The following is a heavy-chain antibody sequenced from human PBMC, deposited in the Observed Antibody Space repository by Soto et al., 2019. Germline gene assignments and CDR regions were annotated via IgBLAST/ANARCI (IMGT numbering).Heavy chain of an antibody. V-gene: IGHV4-61*01. CDR1: GGSVSSTSYY. D-gene: IGHD1-26*01. CDR2: IHYSGST. Sequence: QVQLQESGPGLVKPSETLSLTCTVSGGSVSSTSYYWSWIRQPPGKGLEWIGYIHYSGSTNYNPSLKSRVTISVDTSKNQFSLKLSSETAADTAVFYCVRAWEHLYFDYWGQGTLGTGSS. J-gene: IGHJ4*02. CDR3: VRAWEHLYFDY.